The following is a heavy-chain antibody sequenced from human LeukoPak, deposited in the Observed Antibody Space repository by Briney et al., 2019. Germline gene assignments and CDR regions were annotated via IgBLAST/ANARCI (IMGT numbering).Heavy chain of an antibody. Sequence: LETLSLTCAVYGGSFSGYYWSWIRQPPGKGLEWIGEINHSGSTNYNPSLKSRVTISVDTSKNQFSLKLSSVTAADTAVYYCATREGSLYSSSADYWGQGTLVTVSS. CDR2: INHSGST. V-gene: IGHV4-34*01. CDR3: ATREGSLYSSSADY. D-gene: IGHD6-6*01. J-gene: IGHJ4*02. CDR1: GGSFSGYY.